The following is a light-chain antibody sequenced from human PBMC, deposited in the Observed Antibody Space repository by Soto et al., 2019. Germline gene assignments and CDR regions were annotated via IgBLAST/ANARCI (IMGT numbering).Light chain of an antibody. CDR2: GVT. CDR3: SSYTSSAFVV. CDR1: SSDVGTYNY. V-gene: IGLV2-14*01. Sequence: QSALTQPASVSGSPGQSITISCTGTSSDVGTYNYVSWYQQHPGKAPKLIIYGVTNRPSGVSNRFSGSKSGNTASLTISGLQDEDEAGYYCSSYTSSAFVVFGGGTQLTVL. J-gene: IGLJ2*01.